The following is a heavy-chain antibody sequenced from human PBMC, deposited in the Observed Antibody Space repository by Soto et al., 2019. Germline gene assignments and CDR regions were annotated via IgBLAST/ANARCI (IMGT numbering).Heavy chain of an antibody. V-gene: IGHV4-34*01. D-gene: IGHD2-2*01. CDR2: INHSGSN. CDR3: ARGGSKYQLLPFDY. Sequence: QVQLQQWGAGLLKPSETLSLTCAVYGGSFSGYYWSWIRQPPGKGLEWIGEINHSGSNNYNPSLKSRVTISVDTSKNQFSLKLSSVTAADTAVYYCARGGSKYQLLPFDYWGQGTLVTVSS. J-gene: IGHJ4*02. CDR1: GGSFSGYY.